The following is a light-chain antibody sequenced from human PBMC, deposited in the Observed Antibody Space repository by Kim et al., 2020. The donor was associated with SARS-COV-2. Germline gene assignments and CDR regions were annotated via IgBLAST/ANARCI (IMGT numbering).Light chain of an antibody. CDR3: NSRDSSGNLGV. CDR2: GRN. V-gene: IGLV3-19*01. CDR1: SVRNYF. J-gene: IGLJ3*02. Sequence: LGETVRITCQGDSVRNYFVSWYQQKPGQAPLLVMYGRNIRAAGIPDRFSGSRLGDTASLTIAGTQPEDEADYYCNSRDSSGNLGVFGGGTQLTVL.